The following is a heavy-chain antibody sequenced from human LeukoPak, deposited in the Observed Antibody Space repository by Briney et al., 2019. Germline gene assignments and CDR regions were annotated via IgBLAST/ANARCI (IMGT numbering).Heavy chain of an antibody. J-gene: IGHJ5*02. CDR2: IQPDGSEG. CDR1: GFTFSNYE. V-gene: IGHV3-7*01. D-gene: IGHD3-16*01. Sequence: PGGSLRLSCAASGFTFSNYEMNWVRQAPGKGLEWVGNIQPDGSEGYPVDSVKGRFTISRDNARNSLFLQMNGLRVEDTAVYYCASQSFAKFDPWGQGTLVIVSS. CDR3: ASQSFAKFDP.